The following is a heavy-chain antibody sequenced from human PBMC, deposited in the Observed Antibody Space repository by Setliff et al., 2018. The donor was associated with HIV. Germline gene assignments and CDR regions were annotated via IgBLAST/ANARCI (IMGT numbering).Heavy chain of an antibody. V-gene: IGHV4-38-2*02. CDR2: MCHGGNNN. J-gene: IGHJ4*02. CDR1: GYSISSDYC. Sequence: SETLSLTCGVSGYSISSDYCWGWIRQPPGKGLEWIGNMCHGGNNNYYNPSLKSRVTISIDTSNNQISLRLSSVTAADTAMYYCVRDDYGYNGQGFDYWGPGTLVTVSS. CDR3: VRDDYGYNGQGFDY. D-gene: IGHD4-17*01.